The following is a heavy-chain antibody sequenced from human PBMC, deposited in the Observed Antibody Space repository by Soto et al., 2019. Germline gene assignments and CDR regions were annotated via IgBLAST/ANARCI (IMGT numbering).Heavy chain of an antibody. J-gene: IGHJ6*02. V-gene: IGHV4-39*01. CDR2: IYYSGSN. CDR3: AKRDGDTGSFDYYYGMDV. Sequence: SETLSLTCTVSGGSISSSSYYWGWIRQPPGKGLEWIGSIYYSGSNYYNPSLKSRVTISVDTSKSQFSLKLSSVTAADTAVYYCAKRDGDTGSFDYYYGMDVWGQGATVTVSS. CDR1: GGSISSSSYY. D-gene: IGHD3-10*01.